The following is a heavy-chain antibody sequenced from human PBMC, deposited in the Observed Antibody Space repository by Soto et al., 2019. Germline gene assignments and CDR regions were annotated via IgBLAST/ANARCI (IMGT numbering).Heavy chain of an antibody. CDR1: GFTFSNYG. D-gene: IGHD4-17*01. CDR3: TKDEVSRKYYGHSLAV. CDR2: IWYDGSGQ. J-gene: IGHJ6*02. V-gene: IGHV3-33*03. Sequence: QVQLVESGGGVVQPGRSLRLSCVVSGFTFSNYGMHWVRQAPGKGLEWVADIWYDGSGQRYADSVQGRFTISRDNSKNTLYIQISSLRVENTAVYYCTKDEVSRKYYGHSLAVCGQGTTVTASS.